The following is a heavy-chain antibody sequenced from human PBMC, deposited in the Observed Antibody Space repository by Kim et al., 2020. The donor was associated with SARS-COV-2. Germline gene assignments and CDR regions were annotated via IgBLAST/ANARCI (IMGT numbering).Heavy chain of an antibody. J-gene: IGHJ5*02. CDR2: ST. Sequence: STSYAQKCQGRVTMTRDTSTSTVYMELSSLRSEDTAVYYCARSAAGWFDPWGQGTLVTVSS. V-gene: IGHV1-46*01. D-gene: IGHD6-13*01. CDR3: ARSAAGWFDP.